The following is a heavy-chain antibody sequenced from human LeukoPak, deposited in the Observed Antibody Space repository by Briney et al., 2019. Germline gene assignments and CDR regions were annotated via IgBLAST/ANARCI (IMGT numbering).Heavy chain of an antibody. CDR3: ARGRSYCSSTSCPSKPSGQIDY. J-gene: IGHJ4*02. CDR2: IYYSGST. Sequence: SETLSLTCTVSGGSISSGGYYWSWIRQRPGKGLEWIGYIYYSGSTYYNPSLKSRVTISVDTSKNQFSLKLSSVTAADTAVYYCARGRSYCSSTSCPSKPSGQIDYWGQGTLVTVSS. D-gene: IGHD2-2*01. V-gene: IGHV4-31*03. CDR1: GGSISSGGYY.